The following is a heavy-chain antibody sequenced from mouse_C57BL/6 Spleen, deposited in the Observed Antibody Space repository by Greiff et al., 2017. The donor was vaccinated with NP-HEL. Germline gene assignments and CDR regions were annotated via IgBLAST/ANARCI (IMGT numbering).Heavy chain of an antibody. CDR2: IYPRSGNT. CDR1: GYTFTSYG. J-gene: IGHJ1*03. D-gene: IGHD2-4*01. Sequence: VQLQQSGAELARPGASVKLSCKASGYTFTSYGISWVKQRTGQGLEWIGEIYPRSGNTYYNEKFKGKATLTADKSSSTAYMERRSLTSEDSAVYVCFVYDYDGYWYFDVWGTGTTVTVAS. CDR3: FVYDYDGYWYFDV. V-gene: IGHV1-81*01.